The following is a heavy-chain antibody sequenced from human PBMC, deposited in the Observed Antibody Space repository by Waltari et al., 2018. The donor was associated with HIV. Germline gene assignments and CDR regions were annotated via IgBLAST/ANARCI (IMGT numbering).Heavy chain of an antibody. Sequence: QVRLQQWGAGLLKPSETLSLTCAVYDGSFSGYYWSWIRQPPGKGLECIGEINHSGSSNYTPSLKSRVIISLDRYKNQFSLKLTSVTAADTALYYCARGSWGSGMDVWGLGTTVIVSS. CDR3: ARGSWGSGMDV. CDR1: DGSFSGYY. D-gene: IGHD7-27*01. V-gene: IGHV4-34*01. J-gene: IGHJ6*02. CDR2: INHSGSS.